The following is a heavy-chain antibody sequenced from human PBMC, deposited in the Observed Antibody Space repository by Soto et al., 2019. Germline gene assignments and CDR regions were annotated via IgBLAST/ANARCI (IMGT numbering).Heavy chain of an antibody. V-gene: IGHV3-30*19. CDR2: ISYDGINK. Sequence: QVQLLQSGGGVVQPGRSLRLSCAASGFAFSTYGMHWVHQAPGKGLEWVAVISYDGINKYYADSVEGRFTISRDNSKNTMYLQMNSLRAEDTAIYYCAKDTNYAPFGYWGQGTLVTVSS. CDR3: AKDTNYAPFGY. CDR1: GFAFSTYG. J-gene: IGHJ4*02. D-gene: IGHD3-16*01.